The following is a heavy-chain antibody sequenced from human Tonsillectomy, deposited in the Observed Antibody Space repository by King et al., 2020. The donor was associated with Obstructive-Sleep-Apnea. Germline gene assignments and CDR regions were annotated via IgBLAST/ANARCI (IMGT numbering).Heavy chain of an antibody. J-gene: IGHJ4*02. Sequence: VQLVESGGGLVKPGGSLRLSCAASGFTFSDYYMSWIRQAPGKGLEWVSYISSSSSYTNYADSVKGRFTISRDNSKNSLYLQINSLRAEDTAVYYCASRNGGYSYGYGDYWGQGTLVTVSS. D-gene: IGHD5-18*01. CDR2: ISSSSSYT. CDR3: ASRNGGYSYGYGDY. V-gene: IGHV3-11*06. CDR1: GFTFSDYY.